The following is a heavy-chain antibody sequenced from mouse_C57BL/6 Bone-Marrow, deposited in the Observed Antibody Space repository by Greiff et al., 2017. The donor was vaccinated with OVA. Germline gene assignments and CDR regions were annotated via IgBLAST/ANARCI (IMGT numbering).Heavy chain of an antibody. J-gene: IGHJ4*01. Sequence: QVQLQQPGAELVKPGASVKMSCKASGYTFTSYWITWVKQRPGQGLEWIGDIYPGSGSTNYNEKFKSKATLTVDTSSSTAYMQLSSLTSEDSAVYYCASSCQDYDDLYYAMDYWGQGTSVTVSS. CDR3: ASSCQDYDDLYYAMDY. CDR1: GYTFTSYW. CDR2: IYPGSGST. D-gene: IGHD2-4*01. V-gene: IGHV1-55*01.